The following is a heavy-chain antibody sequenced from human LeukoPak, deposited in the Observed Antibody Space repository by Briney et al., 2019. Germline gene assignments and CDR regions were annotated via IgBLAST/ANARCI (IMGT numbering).Heavy chain of an antibody. V-gene: IGHV4-34*01. Sequence: PSETLSLTCAVYGGSFSGYYWSWIRQPPGKGLEWIGEINHSGGTNYNPSLKSRVTISVDTSKNQFSLKLSSVTAADTAVYYCARAVGYYGSGTVYYYMDVWGKGTTVTVSS. CDR2: INHSGGT. D-gene: IGHD3-10*01. CDR3: ARAVGYYGSGTVYYYMDV. CDR1: GGSFSGYY. J-gene: IGHJ6*03.